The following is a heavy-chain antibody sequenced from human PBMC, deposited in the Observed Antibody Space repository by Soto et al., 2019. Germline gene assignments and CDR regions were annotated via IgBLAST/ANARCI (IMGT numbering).Heavy chain of an antibody. V-gene: IGHV1-69*12. Sequence: QVQLVQSGAEVKKPGSSVKVSCKASGGTFSSYAISWMRQAPGQGLEWMGEIIPIFGTANYAQKFQGRVTFTADESTSTADMELSSLRSEDTAVYYCARDRGPSSGYYPYWFDPWGQGTLVTVAS. CDR1: GGTFSSYA. CDR3: ARDRGPSSGYYPYWFDP. CDR2: IIPIFGTA. J-gene: IGHJ5*02. D-gene: IGHD3-22*01.